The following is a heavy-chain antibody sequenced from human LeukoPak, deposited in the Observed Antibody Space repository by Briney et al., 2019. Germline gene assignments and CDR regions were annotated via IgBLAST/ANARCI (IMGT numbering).Heavy chain of an antibody. CDR1: GFTFDDYA. CDR3: AKDKSPYSGSVGVLYGMDV. V-gene: IGHV3-9*01. J-gene: IGHJ6*02. Sequence: PGGSLRLSCAASGFTFDDYAMHWVRQAPGKGLEWVSGISWNSGSIDYADSVKGRFTISRDNAKNSLYLQMNSLRTEDTALYYCAKDKSPYSGSVGVLYGMDVWGQGTTVIVSS. D-gene: IGHD1-26*01. CDR2: ISWNSGSI.